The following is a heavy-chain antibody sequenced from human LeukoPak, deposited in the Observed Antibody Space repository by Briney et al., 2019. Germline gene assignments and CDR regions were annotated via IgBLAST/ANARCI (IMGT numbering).Heavy chain of an antibody. CDR2: IYYSGST. J-gene: IGHJ4*02. V-gene: IGHV4-59*01. Sequence: PSETLSLTCTVSGGSIISYSWSWMRQPPGKGLEWIGYIYYSGSTNYNPSLKSRVTISVDTSKNQFSLKLSSVTAADTAVYYCARGRLGYSSGWGYWGQGTLVTVSS. CDR3: ARGRLGYSSGWGY. CDR1: GGSIISYS. D-gene: IGHD6-19*01.